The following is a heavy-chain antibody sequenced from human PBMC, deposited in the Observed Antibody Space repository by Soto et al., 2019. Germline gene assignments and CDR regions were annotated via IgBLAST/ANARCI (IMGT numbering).Heavy chain of an antibody. CDR1: GTSIRGYY. Sequence: SETLSLTCSVSGTSIRGYYWTWIRQPPGKGLEWIGYIYYTGTTKYNPSLKSRVTISVDTSKNQFSLRLNSVTAADTAVYYCAREVSSFGSNHFDAWGQGALVTVSS. V-gene: IGHV4-59*01. CDR2: IYYTGTT. J-gene: IGHJ4*02. D-gene: IGHD3-10*01. CDR3: AREVSSFGSNHFDA.